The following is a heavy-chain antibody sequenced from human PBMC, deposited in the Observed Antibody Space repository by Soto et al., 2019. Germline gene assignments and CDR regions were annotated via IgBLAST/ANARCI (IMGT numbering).Heavy chain of an antibody. CDR3: AKSSGWYINWFDP. J-gene: IGHJ5*02. D-gene: IGHD6-19*01. Sequence: QVQLVESGGGVVQPGRSLRLSCVASGFTFSNHGMHWVRQAPGKGLEWVAVISHDGSNKHYADSVKGRFTISRDNSKNPLDLQMNSLRAEDTAVYYCAKSSGWYINWFDPWGQGTLVTVSS. CDR2: ISHDGSNK. CDR1: GFTFSNHG. V-gene: IGHV3-30*18.